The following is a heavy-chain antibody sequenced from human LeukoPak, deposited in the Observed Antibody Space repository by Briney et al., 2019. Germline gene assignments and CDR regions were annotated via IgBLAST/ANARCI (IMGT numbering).Heavy chain of an antibody. J-gene: IGHJ3*02. CDR1: GFTFSSYA. CDR3: ARGGGAFDI. Sequence: EGSLRLSCAASGFTFSSYAMSWVRQAPGKGLEWVSAISGSGGRTYYEDSVKGRFTISRDNSKNTLYLQMNSLRAEDTAVYYCARGGGAFDIWGQGTMVTVSS. CDR2: ISGSGGRT. V-gene: IGHV3-23*01. D-gene: IGHD3-10*01.